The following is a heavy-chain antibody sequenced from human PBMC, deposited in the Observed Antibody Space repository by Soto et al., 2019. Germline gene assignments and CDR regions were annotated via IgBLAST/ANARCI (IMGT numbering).Heavy chain of an antibody. J-gene: IGHJ1*01. CDR2: IYYSGST. D-gene: IGHD3-22*01. V-gene: IGHV4-39*01. CDR1: GGSISSSSYY. Sequence: QLQLQESGPGLVKPSETLSLTCTVSGGSISSSSYYWGWIRQPPGKGLEWIGSIYYSGSTYYNPSLKSRVTISVDTSKNQFSLKLSSVTAADTAVYYCARLAYYYDSSGEAEYFQHWGQGTLVTVSS. CDR3: ARLAYYYDSSGEAEYFQH.